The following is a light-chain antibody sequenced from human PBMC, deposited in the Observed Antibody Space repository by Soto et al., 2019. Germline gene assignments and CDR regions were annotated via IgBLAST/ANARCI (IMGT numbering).Light chain of an antibody. V-gene: IGKV3D-20*01. Sequence: EVLMTQFPDTVSVTPGETVTLSCRASQSVPTNLAWYQQRPGQAPRLLIHYSSTRATGIPDRFSGGGSGTDFTLTISRLEPEDFAVYYCQQFSSYPLTFGGGTKVDI. CDR2: YSS. CDR3: QQFSSYPLT. CDR1: QSVPTN. J-gene: IGKJ4*01.